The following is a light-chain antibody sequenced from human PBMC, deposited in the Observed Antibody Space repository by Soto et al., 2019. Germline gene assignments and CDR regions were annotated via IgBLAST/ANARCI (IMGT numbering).Light chain of an antibody. V-gene: IGKV3D-20*01. CDR2: DAS. CDR3: QQFDNLIT. J-gene: IGKJ4*01. Sequence: EIVLTQSPATLSLSPGERATLSCGASQRISNNYLAWYQQKPGLAPRLLIYDASNRAAGTPDRFSGSGSGTDFTLTISRLEPEDFAVYYCQQFDNLITFGGGTKVDIK. CDR1: QRISNNY.